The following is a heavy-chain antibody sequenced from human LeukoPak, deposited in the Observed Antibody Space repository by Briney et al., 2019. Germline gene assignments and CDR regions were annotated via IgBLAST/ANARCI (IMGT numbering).Heavy chain of an antibody. CDR3: ARANTPYYDFWSGYRHDAFDI. CDR2: ISSSSSTI. V-gene: IGHV3-48*01. Sequence: GGSLRLSCAASGFTISSYSMNWVRQAPGKGLEWVSYISSSSSTIYYADSVKGRFTISRDNAKNSLYLQMNSLRAEDTAVYYCARANTPYYDFWSGYRHDAFDIWGQGTMVTVSS. D-gene: IGHD3-3*01. J-gene: IGHJ3*02. CDR1: GFTISSYS.